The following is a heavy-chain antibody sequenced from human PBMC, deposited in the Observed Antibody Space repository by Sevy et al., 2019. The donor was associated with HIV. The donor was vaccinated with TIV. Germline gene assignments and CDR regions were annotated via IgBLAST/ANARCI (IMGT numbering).Heavy chain of an antibody. CDR2: IKPDGSQK. CDR1: GFTFSNYW. Sequence: GGSLRLSCAASGFTFSNYWMTWVRQAPGKGLEWVANIKPDGSQKYYVDSLKGRFTISRDNAKNSLYLQMGSLTDEDTAVYYCARDRRVEYGGSDYWGRGALVTVSS. CDR3: ARDRRVEYGGSDY. V-gene: IGHV3-7*03. J-gene: IGHJ4*02. D-gene: IGHD3-10*01.